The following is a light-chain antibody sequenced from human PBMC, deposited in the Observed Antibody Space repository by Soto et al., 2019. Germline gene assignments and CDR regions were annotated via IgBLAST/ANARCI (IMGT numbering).Light chain of an antibody. J-gene: IGKJ1*01. CDR1: QSLVYSDGNTY. CDR2: KVS. Sequence: DVVMTQSPLSLPVTLGQPASISCRSSQSLVYSDGNTYLSWFQQRPGQSPRRLIYKVSNRDSGVPDRFSGSGSGTDFTLKISRVEAEDVGVYFCMQGADWPPTFGQGTKVEIK. V-gene: IGKV2-30*01. CDR3: MQGADWPPT.